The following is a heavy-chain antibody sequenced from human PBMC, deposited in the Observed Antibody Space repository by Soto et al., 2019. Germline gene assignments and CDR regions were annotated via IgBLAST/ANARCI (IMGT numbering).Heavy chain of an antibody. CDR3: AHSGIAMADDAFDV. CDR2: IYWNGDK. CDR1: GFSLNTAGVS. V-gene: IGHV2-5*01. J-gene: IGHJ3*01. D-gene: IGHD6-19*01. Sequence: QITLKESGPTLVNPTQTLTLTCTFSGFSLNTAGVSVGWIRQPPGKALECLALIYWNGDKYYSPSLKSRLTITRDTSKNQVALTMTNMDPVDTATYYCAHSGIAMADDAFDVWGQGTMVTVSS.